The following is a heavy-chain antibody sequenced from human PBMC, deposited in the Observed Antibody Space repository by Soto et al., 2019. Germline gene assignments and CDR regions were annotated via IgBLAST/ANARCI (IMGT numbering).Heavy chain of an antibody. CDR2: IYYSGST. Sequence: SETLSLTCTVSGGSISSGDYYWSWIRQHPGKGLEWIGYIYYSGSTYYNPSLKSRVTISVDTSKNQFSLKLSSVTAADTAVYYCARNGYDDILTGSGGWFEPWGQGTLVTVSS. CDR3: ARNGYDDILTGSGGWFEP. V-gene: IGHV4-31*03. J-gene: IGHJ5*02. CDR1: GGSISSGDYY. D-gene: IGHD3-9*01.